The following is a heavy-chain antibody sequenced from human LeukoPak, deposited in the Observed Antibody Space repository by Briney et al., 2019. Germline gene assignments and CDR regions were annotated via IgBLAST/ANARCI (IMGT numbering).Heavy chain of an antibody. J-gene: IGHJ4*02. D-gene: IGHD2-15*01. CDR1: GGTFSSYA. CDR2: IIPILGVA. V-gene: IGHV1-69*04. Sequence: SVKVSCKASGGTFSSYAISWVRQAPGQGLEWMGRIIPILGVANYAQNFQGRVTVTADESTGTAYMELSSLRSDDTAIYYCARNNPPYCNGGSCYSYWGQGTLVTVSS. CDR3: ARNNPPYCNGGSCYSY.